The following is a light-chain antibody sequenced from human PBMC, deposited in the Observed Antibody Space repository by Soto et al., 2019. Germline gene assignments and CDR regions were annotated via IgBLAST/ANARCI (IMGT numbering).Light chain of an antibody. J-gene: IGKJ3*01. Sequence: NVLTQSPGTLSLSPGERATLSCRASQSVSSTYLAWYQQRPGQAPRLLIYDASSRATGIPDRFSGSGSGTDFTLTISRLEPEDVAVYYCQQYGRSPGLFTFGPGTRVDIK. CDR3: QQYGRSPGLFT. CDR1: QSVSSTY. V-gene: IGKV3-20*01. CDR2: DAS.